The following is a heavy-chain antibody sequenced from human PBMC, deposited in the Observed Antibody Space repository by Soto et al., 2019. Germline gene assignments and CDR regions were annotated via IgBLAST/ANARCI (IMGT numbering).Heavy chain of an antibody. CDR3: ARGGYYDQKGFNI. D-gene: IGHD3-22*01. J-gene: IGHJ3*02. CDR1: GFTFSTYA. Sequence: PGGSLRLSCAASGFTFSTYAINGVRQAPGKGLEWLSYISSGSTTIFYAGSVKGRFTVSRDNAKNSMYLQMNGLRDEDTAVYYCARGGYYDQKGFNIWGQGTMVTVSS. V-gene: IGHV3-48*02. CDR2: ISSGSTTI.